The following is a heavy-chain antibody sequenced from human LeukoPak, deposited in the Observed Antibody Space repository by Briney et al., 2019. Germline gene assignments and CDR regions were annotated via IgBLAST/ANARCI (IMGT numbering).Heavy chain of an antibody. CDR2: ISGSGGST. J-gene: IGHJ3*02. Sequence: GGSLRLSCAASGFTFSSYGMSWVRQAPGKGLEWVSTISGSGGSTYYADSVKGRFTISRDNSKNTLYLQMNSLRAEDTAVYYCAKDGGFYGGKEFDIWGQGTMVTVSS. D-gene: IGHD4-23*01. V-gene: IGHV3-23*01. CDR1: GFTFSSYG. CDR3: AKDGGFYGGKEFDI.